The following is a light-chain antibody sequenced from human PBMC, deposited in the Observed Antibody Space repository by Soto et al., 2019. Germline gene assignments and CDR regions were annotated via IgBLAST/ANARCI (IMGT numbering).Light chain of an antibody. Sequence: QSALTQPASVSGSPGQSITISCTGTSSDGGGYNYVSWYQQHPGKAPKLMIYDVSNRPSGVSNRFSGSKSGNTASLTISGLQAEDEADYYCSSYTSSSTPDVFGTGTKLTV. CDR3: SSYTSSSTPDV. CDR2: DVS. J-gene: IGLJ1*01. V-gene: IGLV2-14*01. CDR1: SSDGGGYNY.